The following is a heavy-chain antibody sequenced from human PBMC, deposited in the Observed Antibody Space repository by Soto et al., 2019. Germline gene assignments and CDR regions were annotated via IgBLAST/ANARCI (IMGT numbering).Heavy chain of an antibody. D-gene: IGHD2-2*02. CDR3: AREYTASSTPRQYSYYGMDV. J-gene: IGHJ6*02. Sequence: ASVKVSCKASGYTFTSYGISWVRQAPGQGLEWMGWISAYNGNTIYAQKFQGRVTITTDTSPATAYMEMTSLRSDDTAVYYCAREYTASSTPRQYSYYGMDVWGQGTTVTVSS. CDR1: GYTFTSYG. CDR2: ISAYNGNT. V-gene: IGHV1-18*04.